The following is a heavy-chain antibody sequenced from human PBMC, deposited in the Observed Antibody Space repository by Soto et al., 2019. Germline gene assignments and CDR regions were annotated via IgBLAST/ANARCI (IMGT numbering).Heavy chain of an antibody. CDR2: INPSGGST. Sequence: ASVKVSCKASGYTFTGYYMHWVRQAPVQGLEWMGIINPSGGSTSYAQKFQGRVTMTRDTSTSTVYMELSSLRSEDTAVYYCARDSSSSWSHYYYGMDVWGQGTTVTVSS. CDR3: ARDSSSSWSHYYYGMDV. V-gene: IGHV1-46*01. CDR1: GYTFTGYY. D-gene: IGHD6-13*01. J-gene: IGHJ6*02.